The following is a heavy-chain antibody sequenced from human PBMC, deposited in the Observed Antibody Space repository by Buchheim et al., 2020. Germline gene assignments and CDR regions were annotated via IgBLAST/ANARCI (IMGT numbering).Heavy chain of an antibody. CDR2: IYYSGST. D-gene: IGHD2-2*01. J-gene: IGHJ5*02. CDR1: GGSISSSSYY. Sequence: QLQLQESGPGLVKPSETLSLTCTVSGGSISSSSYYWGWIRQPPGKGLEWIGSIYYSGSTYYNPSLKSRVTISVDTSKHQFSLKLSSVTAADTAVYYCARLTKYCSSTSCNGWFDPWGQGTL. V-gene: IGHV4-39*01. CDR3: ARLTKYCSSTSCNGWFDP.